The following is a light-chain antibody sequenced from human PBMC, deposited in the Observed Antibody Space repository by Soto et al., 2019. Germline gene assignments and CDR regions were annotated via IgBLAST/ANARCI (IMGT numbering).Light chain of an antibody. CDR1: QNIDSW. V-gene: IGKV1-5*01. CDR3: QQYNSYPYS. J-gene: IGKJ3*01. Sequence: DIQVTQSPSTLSASVGDRVTISCRASQNIDSWLAWYQQKPGKAPKLLIYDASSLESGVPSRFSDSGSGTEFTLTISSLQPDDFATYYCQQYNSYPYSFGPGTKVDIK. CDR2: DAS.